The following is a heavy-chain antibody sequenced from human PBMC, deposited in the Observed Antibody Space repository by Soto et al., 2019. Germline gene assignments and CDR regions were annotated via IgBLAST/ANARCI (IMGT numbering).Heavy chain of an antibody. J-gene: IGHJ4*02. V-gene: IGHV3-23*01. CDR1: GFTFSSYA. D-gene: IGHD2-15*01. CDR3: ARDMGYCSGGSCSYYFDF. CDR2: ISGSGGST. Sequence: GGSLRLSCAASGFTFSSYAMTWVRQAPGKGLQWVSAISGSGGSTYDADSVKGRFTISRDNSKNTLYLQMDSLRAEDTVVYYCARDMGYCSGGSCSYYFDFWGQGTLVTVSS.